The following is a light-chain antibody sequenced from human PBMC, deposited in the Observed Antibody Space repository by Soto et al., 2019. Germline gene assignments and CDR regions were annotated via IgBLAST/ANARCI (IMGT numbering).Light chain of an antibody. CDR2: GNS. CDR1: SSNIGAGYD. V-gene: IGLV1-40*01. Sequence: QSVLTQPPSVSGAPGQRVTISCTGSSSNIGAGYDGHWYQQLPGTAHKLLIYGNSNRPSGVPDRFSGSKSGTSASLAITGLQAEDEADYYCQSYDSSLSGVVFGGGTKLTVL. J-gene: IGLJ2*01. CDR3: QSYDSSLSGVV.